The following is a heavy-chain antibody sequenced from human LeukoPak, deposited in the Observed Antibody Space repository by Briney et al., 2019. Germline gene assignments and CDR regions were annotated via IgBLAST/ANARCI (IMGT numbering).Heavy chain of an antibody. J-gene: IGHJ4*02. CDR1: GGSTSSYY. Sequence: SETLSLTCTVSGGSTSSYYWSWIRQPPGKGLEWIGNVHNSGTTNYNPSLKSRVTILLDRVKNQFSLKLTSMTAADTAVYFCAVGPNHYYFDDWGQGTLVTVSS. V-gene: IGHV4-59*01. D-gene: IGHD1-14*01. CDR2: VHNSGTT. CDR3: AVGPNHYYFDD.